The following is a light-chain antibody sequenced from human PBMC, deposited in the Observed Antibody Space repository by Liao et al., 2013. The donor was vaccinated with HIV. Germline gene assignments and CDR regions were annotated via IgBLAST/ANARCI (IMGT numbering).Light chain of an antibody. CDR1: KLGDKY. J-gene: IGLJ1*01. Sequence: SYELTQPPSVSVSPGQTASITCSGDKLGDKYACWYYQKPGQSPVLVIYEDTKRPSGIPERFSGSNSGNTATLTISGTQPMDEADYYCQVWDSSSDHYVFGTGTKVTVL. V-gene: IGLV3-1*01. CDR2: EDT. CDR3: QVWDSSSDHYV.